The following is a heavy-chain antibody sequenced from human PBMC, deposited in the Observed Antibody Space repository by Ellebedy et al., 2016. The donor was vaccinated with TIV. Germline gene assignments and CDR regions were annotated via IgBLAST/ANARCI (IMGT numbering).Heavy chain of an antibody. CDR2: IDWDEDT. CDR1: GFLLSTSGMC. V-gene: IGHV2-70*11. J-gene: IGHJ4*02. D-gene: IGHD4-17*01. Sequence: SGPTLVKPTETLTLTCTFSGFLLSTSGMCINWIRQSPGKALEWLARIDWDEDTYYSTSLQTRLTISKDRSRNQVVLTMTNMDADDSGMYFCAREDGEYSYGLDSWGQGILVTVSS. CDR3: AREDGEYSYGLDS.